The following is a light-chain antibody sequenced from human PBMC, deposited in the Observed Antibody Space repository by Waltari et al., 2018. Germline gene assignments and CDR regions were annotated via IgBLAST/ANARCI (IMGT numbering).Light chain of an antibody. V-gene: IGLV2-11*01. J-gene: IGLJ2*01. CDR1: SSDVGGYDS. CDR2: DVT. Sequence: QSALTQPRSVSGSPGQSVTIPCPGPSSDVGGYDSVSRYQHHPGKAPKLMIWDVTKRPSGVPDRFSGSKSGNTASLTISGLQAEDEADYYCCSYAGSYTHVVFGGGTKLTVL. CDR3: CSYAGSYTHVV.